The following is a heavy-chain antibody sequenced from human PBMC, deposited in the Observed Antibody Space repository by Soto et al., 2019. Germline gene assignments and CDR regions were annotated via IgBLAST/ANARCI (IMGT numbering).Heavy chain of an antibody. Sequence: LRLSCAASGFKCSNYAMSWVRQAPGKGLEWVSLISATGGGTYYADSVKGRFTISRDNSHNTLYLQVHSLTAEDTAVYYCAKDRRAGGNSAFYFDFWGQGAQVTVSS. CDR2: ISATGGGT. J-gene: IGHJ4*02. V-gene: IGHV3-23*01. CDR3: AKDRRAGGNSAFYFDF. CDR1: GFKCSNYA. D-gene: IGHD3-16*01.